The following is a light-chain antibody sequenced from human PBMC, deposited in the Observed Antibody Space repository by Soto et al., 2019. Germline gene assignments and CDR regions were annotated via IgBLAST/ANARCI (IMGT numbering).Light chain of an antibody. CDR1: QSVSVW. CDR3: QQYDSYWT. CDR2: KAS. J-gene: IGKJ1*01. V-gene: IGKV1-5*03. Sequence: DIQMTQSPSTLSASVGDTVTITCRASQSVSVWLAWYQQKPGKAPKLLIYKASRLESGVPSRFSGRGSGTEFTLTISSLQSEDFATYYCQQYDSYWTFGQGTTVDIK.